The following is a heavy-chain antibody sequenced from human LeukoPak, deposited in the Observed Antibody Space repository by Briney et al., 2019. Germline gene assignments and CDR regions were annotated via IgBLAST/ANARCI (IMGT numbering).Heavy chain of an antibody. J-gene: IGHJ4*02. CDR3: ARGYYDSSVGFDY. V-gene: IGHV3-23*01. Sequence: PGGSLRLSCAASGFTFSSYAMSWVRQAPGKGLEWVSAISGSGGSTYYADSVKGRFTISRDNSKNTLYLQMNSLRAEDTAVYYCARGYYDSSVGFDYWGQGTLVTVSS. CDR1: GFTFSSYA. D-gene: IGHD3-22*01. CDR2: ISGSGGST.